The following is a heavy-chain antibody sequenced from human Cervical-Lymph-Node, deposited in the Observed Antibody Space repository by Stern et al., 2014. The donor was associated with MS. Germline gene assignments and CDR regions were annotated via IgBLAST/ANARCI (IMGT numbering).Heavy chain of an antibody. CDR3: ARGLKWFPDAYDI. J-gene: IGHJ3*02. CDR1: GVSINSGDHY. Sequence: QLQLQESGPGLVKPSQTLSLTCAVSGVSINSGDHYWSWLSQPPGKGLEWIGYNYHSRSMCSNPSLKNRISIAVDTSQNQLSLKLKSVTAADTAVYYCARGLKWFPDAYDIWGQGTMVTVSS. V-gene: IGHV4-30-4*01. CDR2: NYHSRSM. D-gene: IGHD3-10*01.